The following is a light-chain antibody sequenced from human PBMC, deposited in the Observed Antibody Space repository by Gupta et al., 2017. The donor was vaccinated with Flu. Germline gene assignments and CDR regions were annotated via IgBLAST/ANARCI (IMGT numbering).Light chain of an antibody. J-gene: IGKJ2*01. CDR3: QQSYSTPPT. V-gene: IGKV1-39*01. Sequence: DIQMPQYLSSLSASVGDRVTITCRASQSISSYLNWYQQKPGKAPKLLIYAASSLQSGVPSRFSGSGSGTDFTLTISSLQPEDFATYYCQQSYSTPPTFGQGTKLEIK. CDR2: AAS. CDR1: QSISSY.